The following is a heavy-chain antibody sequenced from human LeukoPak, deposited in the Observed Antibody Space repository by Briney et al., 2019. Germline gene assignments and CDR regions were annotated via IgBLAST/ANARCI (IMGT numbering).Heavy chain of an antibody. CDR2: FDTGFGT. Sequence: GGSLRLSCAASGFTFSTASLHWVRQAPGRGLEWVSAFDTGFGTYYPDSLKGRFTISRHNSKNTLYLQMNSLRAEDTAVYYCATSGFGELLGSAQGYYFDYWGQGTLVTVSS. V-gene: IGHV3-23*01. CDR3: ATSGFGELLGSAQGYYFDY. D-gene: IGHD3-10*01. J-gene: IGHJ4*02. CDR1: GFTFSTAS.